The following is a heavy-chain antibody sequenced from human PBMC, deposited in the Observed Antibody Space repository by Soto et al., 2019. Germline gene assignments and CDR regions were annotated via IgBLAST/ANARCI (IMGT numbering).Heavy chain of an antibody. CDR3: ARDPVGLPRDDNWFDP. D-gene: IGHD2-2*01. J-gene: IGHJ5*02. CDR2: IIPIFGTA. CDR1: GGTFSSYA. Sequence: ASVKVSCKASGGTFSSYAISWVRQAPGQGLEWMGGIIPIFGTANYAQKFQGRVTITADESTSTAYMELSSLRSEDTAVYYCARDPVGLPRDDNWFDPWGQGTLVTVSS. V-gene: IGHV1-69*13.